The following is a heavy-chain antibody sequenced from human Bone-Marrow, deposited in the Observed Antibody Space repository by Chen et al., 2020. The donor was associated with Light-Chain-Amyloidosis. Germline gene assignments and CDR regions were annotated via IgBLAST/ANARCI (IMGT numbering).Heavy chain of an antibody. CDR1: GGSISSYY. CDR3: ARESRITIFGVSCPFDAFDI. V-gene: IGHV4-59*01. J-gene: IGHJ3*02. D-gene: IGHD3-3*01. CDR2: IYYSGST. Sequence: QVQLQESGPGLVKPSETLSLTCTVSGGSISSYYWSWIRQPPGKGREWIGYIYYSGSTNYNPSLKSRVTISVDPSKTQFSLKLCSVTAADTAVYYCARESRITIFGVSCPFDAFDIWGQGTMVTVSS.